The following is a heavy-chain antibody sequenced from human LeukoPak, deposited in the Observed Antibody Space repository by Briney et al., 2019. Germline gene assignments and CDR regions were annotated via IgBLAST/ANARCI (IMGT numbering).Heavy chain of an antibody. J-gene: IGHJ5*02. D-gene: IGHD3-9*01. CDR2: INPNSGGT. V-gene: IGHV1-2*02. CDR3: ARLGNLLRYFDWLSGNNWFDP. CDR1: GYTFTGYY. Sequence: ASVTVSCKASGYTFTGYYMHWVRQAPGQGLEWMGWINPNSGGTNYAQKFQGRVTMTRDTSISTAYMELSRLRSDDTAVYYCARLGNLLRYFDWLSGNNWFDPWGQGTLVTVSS.